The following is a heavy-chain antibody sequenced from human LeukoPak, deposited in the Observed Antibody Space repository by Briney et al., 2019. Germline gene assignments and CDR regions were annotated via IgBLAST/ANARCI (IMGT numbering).Heavy chain of an antibody. CDR3: ARGGKRAVAGTRSPQYFQH. V-gene: IGHV3-48*01. CDR1: GFTFSTYS. Sequence: GGSLRLSCAASGFTFSTYSMNWVRQAPGKGLEWVSYISSSSSTIYYADSVKGRFTISRDNAKNSLYLQMNSLRAEDTAVYYCARGGKRAVAGTRSPQYFQHWGQGTLVTVSS. J-gene: IGHJ1*01. D-gene: IGHD6-19*01. CDR2: ISSSSSTI.